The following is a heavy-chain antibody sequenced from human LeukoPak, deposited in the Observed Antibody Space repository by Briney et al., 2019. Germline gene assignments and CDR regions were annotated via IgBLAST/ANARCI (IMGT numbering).Heavy chain of an antibody. CDR3: SRGLDSRKLGY. CDR1: GASFNSDDQY. CDR2: IHPSGML. Sequence: SETLSLTCTVSGASFNSDDQYWNWIRQSPGRGLEWIGSIHPSGMLYNNPSLESRVTMSRYTSKNQFSLNLNSVTAADTAVYFCSRGLDSRKLGYWGQGILVTVSS. J-gene: IGHJ4*02. D-gene: IGHD3-22*01. V-gene: IGHV4-31*03.